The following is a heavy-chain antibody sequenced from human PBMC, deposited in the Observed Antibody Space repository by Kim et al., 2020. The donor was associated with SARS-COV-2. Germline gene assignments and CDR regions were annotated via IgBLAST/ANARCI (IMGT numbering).Heavy chain of an antibody. D-gene: IGHD1-1*01. CDR2: TK. V-gene: IGHV3-15*01. J-gene: IGHJ3*02. Sequence: TKEYAAPVKGRLTISRDDSKNTLFLQMNNLKIEDTAVYYCATGVYGTFNIWGQGTVVTVSS. CDR3: ATGVYGTFNI.